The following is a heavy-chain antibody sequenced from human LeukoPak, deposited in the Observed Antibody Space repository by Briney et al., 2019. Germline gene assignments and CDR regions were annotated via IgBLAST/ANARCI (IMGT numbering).Heavy chain of an antibody. CDR3: AKDLIGDPAFDY. V-gene: IGHV3-23*01. J-gene: IGHJ4*02. CDR1: GFTFSSYA. D-gene: IGHD4-17*01. Sequence: GGSLRLSCAASGFTFSSYAMSWVRQAPGKGLEWVSAISGSGGSTYYADSVKGRFTISRDNSKKTLYLQMNSLRAEDTAVYYCAKDLIGDPAFDYWGQGTLVTVSS. CDR2: ISGSGGST.